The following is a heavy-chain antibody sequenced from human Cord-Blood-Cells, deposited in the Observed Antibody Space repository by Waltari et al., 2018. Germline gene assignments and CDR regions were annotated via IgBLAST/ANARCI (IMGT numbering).Heavy chain of an antibody. J-gene: IGHJ5*02. D-gene: IGHD3-22*01. V-gene: IGHV4-34*01. CDR2: INHSGST. CDR3: ARGLPYYYDSSGSRWFDP. CDR1: GGSFSGYY. Sequence: QVQLQQWGAGLLKPSETLSLTCAVYGGSFSGYYWSWIRQPPGKGLEWIGEINHSGSTNYTPSLKSRVTISVDTSKNQFSLKLSSVTAADTAVYYCARGLPYYYDSSGSRWFDPWGQGTLVTVSS.